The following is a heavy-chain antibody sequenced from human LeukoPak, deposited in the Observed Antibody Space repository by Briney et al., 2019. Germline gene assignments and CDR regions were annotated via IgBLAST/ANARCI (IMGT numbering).Heavy chain of an antibody. D-gene: IGHD3-10*01. V-gene: IGHV3-7*01. Sequence: GGSLRLSCAASGSTFSSYWMSWVRQAPGKGLEWVANIKQDGSEKYYVDSVKGRFTISRDNAKNSLYLQMNSLRAEDTAVYYCARDVYYGSGSYFSLPVFDIWGQGTMVTVSS. CDR1: GSTFSSYW. CDR3: ARDVYYGSGSYFSLPVFDI. J-gene: IGHJ3*02. CDR2: IKQDGSEK.